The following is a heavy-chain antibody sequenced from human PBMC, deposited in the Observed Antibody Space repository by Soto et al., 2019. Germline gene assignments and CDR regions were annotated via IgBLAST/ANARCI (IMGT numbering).Heavy chain of an antibody. Sequence: ASVKVSCKASGYTFTSYGISWVRQAPGQRLEWMGWINAYNGNTKYAQKFQGRVTITRDTSASTAYMELSSLRSEDTAVYYCARVTTVKNFDYWGQGTLVTVSS. V-gene: IGHV1-18*01. CDR3: ARVTTVKNFDY. CDR2: INAYNGNT. D-gene: IGHD4-17*01. CDR1: GYTFTSYG. J-gene: IGHJ4*02.